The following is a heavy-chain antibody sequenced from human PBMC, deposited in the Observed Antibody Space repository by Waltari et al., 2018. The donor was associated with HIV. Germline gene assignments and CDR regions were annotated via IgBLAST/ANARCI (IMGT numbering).Heavy chain of an antibody. CDR2: MKQDENRK. D-gene: IGHD3-10*01. V-gene: IGHV3-7*01. J-gene: IGHJ5*02. CDR1: GFSFSDSW. Sequence: VQLVESGGALVQPGGSLTLSCAASGFSFSDSWMSWVRQAPGKGREGLATMKQDENRKDSLDSGRGRFTISRDSAKSTLFLQMNSLRVEDTAVYYCARGDYFWSGRGARSWFGPWGQGTLVTVSS. CDR3: ARGDYFWSGRGARSWFGP.